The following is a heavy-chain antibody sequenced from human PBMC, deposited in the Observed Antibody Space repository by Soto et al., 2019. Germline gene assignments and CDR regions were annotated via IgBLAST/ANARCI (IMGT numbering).Heavy chain of an antibody. CDR1: GVLVNSAY. J-gene: IGHJ4*02. V-gene: IGHV3-53*01. Sequence: EVQLVESGGGLIPPGGSLRLSCAASGVLVNSAYMTWVRQAPGKGLEWLSMINSDGSTLYAESVNGRFTISRDTSKNRLVLQMHSLRAEDTAMYYCARSGYSFAWGYWGQGTLVIVTS. CDR2: INSDGST. CDR3: ARSGYSFAWGY. D-gene: IGHD5-18*01.